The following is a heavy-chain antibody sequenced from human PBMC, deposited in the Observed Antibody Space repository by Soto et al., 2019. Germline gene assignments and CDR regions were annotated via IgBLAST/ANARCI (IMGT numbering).Heavy chain of an antibody. V-gene: IGHV3-23*01. CDR1: GFTFSTND. CDR2: IRGSSGST. D-gene: IGHD6-25*01. CDR3: AKAGRCGC. Sequence: EVQVLESGGGLVQPGGSLRLSCAASGFTFSTNDMTWVRQAPGKGLEWVSTIRGSSGSTDYADSVKGRFTISRANSKNTLYLQMNSLRAEDPALYYCAKAGRCGCGGQGNLVTVSS. J-gene: IGHJ1*01.